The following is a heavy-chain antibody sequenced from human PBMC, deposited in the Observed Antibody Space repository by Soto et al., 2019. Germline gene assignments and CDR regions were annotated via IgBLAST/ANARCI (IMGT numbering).Heavy chain of an antibody. CDR3: ASSRQYDFWSGSYDAFDI. CDR2: ISAYNGNT. Sequence: GASVKVSCKASGYTFTSYGISWVRQAPGQGLEWMGWISAYNGNTNYAQKLQGRVTMTTDTSTSTAYMELRSLRSDDTAVYYCASSRQYDFWSGSYDAFDIWGQGTMVTVSS. J-gene: IGHJ3*02. V-gene: IGHV1-18*01. D-gene: IGHD3-3*01. CDR1: GYTFTSYG.